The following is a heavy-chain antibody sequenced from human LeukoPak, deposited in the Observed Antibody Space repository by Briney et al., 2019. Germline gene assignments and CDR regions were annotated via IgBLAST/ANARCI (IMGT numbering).Heavy chain of an antibody. V-gene: IGHV3-53*01. Sequence: GGSLRLSCATSGFTFRNYAMSWVRQAPGKGLEWVSVIYSGGSTYYADSVKGRFTISRDNSKNTLYLQMNSLRAEDTAVYYCARANGDYVFRYWGQGTLVTVSS. D-gene: IGHD4-17*01. J-gene: IGHJ4*02. CDR2: IYSGGST. CDR3: ARANGDYVFRY. CDR1: GFTFRNYA.